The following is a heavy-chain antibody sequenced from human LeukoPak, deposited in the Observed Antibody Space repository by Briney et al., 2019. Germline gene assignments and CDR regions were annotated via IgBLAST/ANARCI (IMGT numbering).Heavy chain of an antibody. J-gene: IGHJ4*02. D-gene: IGHD5-24*01. CDR2: IYPGGSDT. CDR1: GYSFTSYW. CDR3: ARHSVEMATINKFGSMNY. Sequence: GESLKISCKGSGYSFTSYWIGWVRPMPGKGLEWMGIIYPGGSDTRYSPSFQGQVTISADKSISTAYLQWSSLKASDTAMYYCARHSVEMATINKFGSMNYWGQGTLVTVSS. V-gene: IGHV5-51*01.